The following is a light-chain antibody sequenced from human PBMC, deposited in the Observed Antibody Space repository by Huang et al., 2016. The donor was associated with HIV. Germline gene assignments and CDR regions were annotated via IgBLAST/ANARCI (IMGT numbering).Light chain of an antibody. CDR1: QNINTY. V-gene: IGKV1-39*01. J-gene: IGKJ5*01. CDR2: SAS. Sequence: DILLTQSPSSLSASVGDRVTITCRASQNINTYLNCYQQKPGKAPNLLIHSASTLQTGDPARVSGSGSGTDFTLTVNSLQPEDSATYYCQQGYSALITFGQGTRL. CDR3: QQGYSALIT.